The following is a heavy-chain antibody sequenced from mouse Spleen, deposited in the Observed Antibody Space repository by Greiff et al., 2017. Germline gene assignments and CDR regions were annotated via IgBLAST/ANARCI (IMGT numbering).Heavy chain of an antibody. D-gene: IGHD2-13*01. CDR2: INPINGGT. J-gene: IGHJ2*01. Sequence: EVQLQQSGPELVKPGASVKISCKASGYTFTDYYMNWVKQSHGKSLEWIGDINPINGGTSYNQKFKGKATLTVDKSSSTAYMELRSLTSEDSAVYYCARDLYYGDYNYFDYWGQGTTLTVSS. CDR1: GYTFTDYY. V-gene: IGHV1-26*01. CDR3: ARDLYYGDYNYFDY.